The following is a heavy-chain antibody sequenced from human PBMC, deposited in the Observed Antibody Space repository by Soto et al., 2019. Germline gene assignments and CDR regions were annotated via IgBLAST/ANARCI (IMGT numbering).Heavy chain of an antibody. Sequence: EVQLVESGGGLVKPGGSLRLSCAASGFTFNNAWMNWVRQAPGQGLEWVGRIKSKTDGGTTDYAAPVKGRFTISRDDSKNTLYLQMNSLKTEDTAVYYCSTDLGRNVGFDYWGQGTLVTVTS. CDR2: IKSKTDGGTT. CDR3: STDLGRNVGFDY. J-gene: IGHJ4*02. V-gene: IGHV3-15*07. D-gene: IGHD1-26*01. CDR1: GFTFNNAW.